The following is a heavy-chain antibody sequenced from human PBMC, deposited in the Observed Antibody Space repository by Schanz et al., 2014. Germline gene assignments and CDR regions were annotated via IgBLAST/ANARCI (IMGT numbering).Heavy chain of an antibody. J-gene: IGHJ4*02. Sequence: VQLVESGGGVVQPGRSLRLSCAAYGFTLSSYAMHWVRQGTGKGLEWVSTIGYLGDTYYPDSVKGRFTVSRDSGQNSLYLQMNSLRAGDTAVYYCARGTDWNRHYWGQGALXTVSS. CDR3: ARGTDWNRHY. CDR1: GFTLSSYA. CDR2: IGYLGDT. V-gene: IGHV3-13*01. D-gene: IGHD1-1*01.